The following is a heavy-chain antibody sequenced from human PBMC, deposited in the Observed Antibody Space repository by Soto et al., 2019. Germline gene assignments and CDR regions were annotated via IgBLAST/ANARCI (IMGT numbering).Heavy chain of an antibody. CDR1: GGSFSGYY. V-gene: IGHV4-34*01. Sequence: SETLSLTCAVYGGSFSGYYWSWIRQPPGKGLEWIGEINHSGSTNYNPSLKSRVTISVDTSKNQFSLKLSSVTAADTAVYYCARDRAGIPAADWFDPWGQGTLVTVSS. CDR2: INHSGST. D-gene: IGHD6-25*01. CDR3: ARDRAGIPAADWFDP. J-gene: IGHJ5*02.